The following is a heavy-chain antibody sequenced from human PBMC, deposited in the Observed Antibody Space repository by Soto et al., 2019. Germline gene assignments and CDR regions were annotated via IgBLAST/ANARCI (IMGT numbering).Heavy chain of an antibody. CDR2: ISGIGGST. CDR1: GFTFSSYA. V-gene: IGHV3-23*01. Sequence: EVQLLESGGGLVQPGGSLRLSCAASGFTFSSYAMSWVRQAPGKGLEWVSAISGIGGSTYYADSVKGRFTISRDNSKNTLYLQMNSLRAEDTAVYYCAKDTAYCGGDCYETEYFQHWGQGTLVTVSS. J-gene: IGHJ1*01. D-gene: IGHD2-21*02. CDR3: AKDTAYCGGDCYETEYFQH.